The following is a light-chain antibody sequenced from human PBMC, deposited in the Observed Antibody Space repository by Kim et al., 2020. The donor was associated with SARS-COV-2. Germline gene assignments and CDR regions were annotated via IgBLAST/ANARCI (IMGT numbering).Light chain of an antibody. CDR3: QTWGTGILV. Sequence: QLVLTQSPSASASLGASVKLTCTLSSGHSSNAITWHQHQPEKAPRYLMKVNSDGSHIKEDGISDRFSGSSSGAERYLTISSLQSEDEADYYCQTWGTGILVFGGGTKLTVL. V-gene: IGLV4-69*01. J-gene: IGLJ3*02. CDR1: SGHSSNA. CDR2: VNSDGSH.